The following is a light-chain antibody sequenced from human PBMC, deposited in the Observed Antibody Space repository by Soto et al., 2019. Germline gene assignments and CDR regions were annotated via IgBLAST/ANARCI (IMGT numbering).Light chain of an antibody. CDR2: GAA. J-gene: IGKJ1*01. CDR1: QGFXSSY. Sequence: LTQCACAVSLSPGERATLSCKASQGFXSSYLAWYEQNPGQAPGLPXDGAASRATGSPDRLSGSGSATDFPLTISRLEPEYFAVYYCQQYGSSPWPFGQGTKVDIK. V-gene: IGKV3-20*01. CDR3: QQYGSSPWP.